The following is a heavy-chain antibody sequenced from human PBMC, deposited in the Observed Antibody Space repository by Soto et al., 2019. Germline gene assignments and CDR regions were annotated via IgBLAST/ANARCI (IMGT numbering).Heavy chain of an antibody. V-gene: IGHV4-30-4*01. CDR2: IYYSGST. J-gene: IGHJ6*02. CDR1: GGSISSGDYY. Sequence: PSETLSLTCTVSGGSISSGDYYWSWIRQPPGKGLEWIGYIYYSGSTYYNPSLKSRVTISVDTPKSQFSLKLSSVTAADTAVYYCARALQRYCSSTSCSGGGMDVWGQGTTVTVSS. CDR3: ARALQRYCSSTSCSGGGMDV. D-gene: IGHD2-2*01.